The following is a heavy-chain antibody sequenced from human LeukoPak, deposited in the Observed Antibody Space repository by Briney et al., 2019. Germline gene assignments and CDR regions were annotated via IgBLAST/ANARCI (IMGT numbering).Heavy chain of an antibody. D-gene: IGHD3-9*01. Sequence: GASVTVSCTASGDTFSSYVISWVRQAPGQGLEWMGGINPVFGTAHYAQKFQDRVTITADESTSTAYMELSSLRSEDTAVYYYAKTFLTAYDTYFYYYGLDVWGQGTPVTVSS. V-gene: IGHV1-69*13. CDR3: AKTFLTAYDTYFYYYGLDV. CDR2: INPVFGTA. CDR1: GDTFSSYV. J-gene: IGHJ6*02.